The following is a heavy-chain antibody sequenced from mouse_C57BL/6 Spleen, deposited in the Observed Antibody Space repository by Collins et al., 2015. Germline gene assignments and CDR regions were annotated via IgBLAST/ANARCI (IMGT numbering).Heavy chain of an antibody. V-gene: IGHV1-22*01. Sequence: EVQLQQSGPELVKPGAPVKMSCKASGYTFTDYNMHWVKQSHGKSLEWIGYINPNNGGTSYNQKFKGKATLTVNKSSSTAYMELRSLTSEDSAVYYCASGGLRQAMDYWGQGTSVTVSS. CDR3: ASGGLRQAMDY. D-gene: IGHD2-4*01. J-gene: IGHJ4*01. CDR2: INPNNGGT. CDR1: GYTFTDYN.